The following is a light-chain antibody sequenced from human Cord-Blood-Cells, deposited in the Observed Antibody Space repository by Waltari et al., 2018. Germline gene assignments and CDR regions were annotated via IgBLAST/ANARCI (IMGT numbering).Light chain of an antibody. CDR2: AVS. V-gene: IGLV2-14*01. CDR1: RGDVGGYNY. J-gene: IGLJ1*01. CDR3: SSYTSSSTYV. Sequence: QSALTQPASVSGAPGQSITISCTGTRGDVGGYNYVSWYQQHPGKAPKLMIYAVSNRPAGFSNRFSGSKSGNTASLTISGLQAEDEADYYCSSYTSSSTYVFGAGTKVTVL.